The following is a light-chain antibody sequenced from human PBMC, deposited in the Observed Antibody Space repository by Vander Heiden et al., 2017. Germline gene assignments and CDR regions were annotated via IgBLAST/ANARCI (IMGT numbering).Light chain of an antibody. CDR2: RDS. J-gene: IGLJ1*01. Sequence: SYELTQPLSVSVALGQTARITCGGNNIGSKNVHWYQQKPAQPPVLVIYRDSNRPAGIPERFSGSNSGNTATLTISRAQAGDEADYYCQVWDSSTSGVFGTGTKVTVL. CDR3: QVWDSSTSGV. V-gene: IGLV3-9*01. CDR1: NIGSKN.